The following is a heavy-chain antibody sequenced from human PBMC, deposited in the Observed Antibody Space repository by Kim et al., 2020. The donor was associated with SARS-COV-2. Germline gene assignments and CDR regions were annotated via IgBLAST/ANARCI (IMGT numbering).Heavy chain of an antibody. Sequence: SETLSLTCAVSGGSISSSNWWSWVRQPPGKGLEWIGEIYHSGSTNYNPSLKSRVTISVDKSKNQFSLKLSSVTAADTAVYYCAREKGVYYSSGSYGGWFDPWGQGTLSTVSS. J-gene: IGHJ5*02. D-gene: IGHD3-10*01. V-gene: IGHV4-4*02. CDR3: AREKGVYYSSGSYGGWFDP. CDR2: IYHSGST. CDR1: GGSISSSNW.